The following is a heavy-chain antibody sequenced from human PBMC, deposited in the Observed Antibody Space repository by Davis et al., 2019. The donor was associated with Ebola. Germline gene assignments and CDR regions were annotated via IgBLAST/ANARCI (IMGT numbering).Heavy chain of an antibody. CDR3: ARVQVTRRYWYFDL. J-gene: IGHJ2*01. Sequence: GGSLRLSCAASGFTFTTYALTWVRQAPGQGLEWVSTISYSGGSTYYADSVKGRFTISRENAKNSLYLQMNSLRAGDTAVYYCARVQVTRRYWYFDLWGRGTLVTVSS. CDR1: GFTFTTYA. CDR2: ISYSGGST. V-gene: IGHV3-23*01. D-gene: IGHD4-17*01.